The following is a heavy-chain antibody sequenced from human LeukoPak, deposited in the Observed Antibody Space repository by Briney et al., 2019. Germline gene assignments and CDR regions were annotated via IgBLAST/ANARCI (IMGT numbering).Heavy chain of an antibody. J-gene: IGHJ4*02. CDR2: INPNSGGT. CDR1: GYTFTGYY. V-gene: IGHV1-2*02. D-gene: IGHD6-13*01. CDR3: ARVIHMKYSSSWYVGY. Sequence: ASVKVSCKASGYTFTGYYMHWVRQAPGQGLEWMGWINPNSGGTNYAQKFQGRVTMTRDTSISTAYMELSRLRSDDTAVYYCARVIHMKYSSSWYVGYWGQGTLVTVPS.